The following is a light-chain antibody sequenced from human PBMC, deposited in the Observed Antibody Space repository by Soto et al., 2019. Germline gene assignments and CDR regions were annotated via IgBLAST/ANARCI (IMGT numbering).Light chain of an antibody. J-gene: IGKJ4*01. V-gene: IGKV3-15*01. Sequence: EIVLTQSPATLSVSPGERATLSCRASQSVSSNLAWYQKKPRQAPRLLIYCASTRATGIPARFSGSGSGTEFTLTISSLQSVDFAVYYCEQYNNWPPLTFGGGTKVEIK. CDR1: QSVSSN. CDR3: EQYNNWPPLT. CDR2: CAS.